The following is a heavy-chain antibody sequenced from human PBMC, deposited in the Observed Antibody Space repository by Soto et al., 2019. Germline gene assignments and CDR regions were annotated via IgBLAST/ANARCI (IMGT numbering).Heavy chain of an antibody. D-gene: IGHD4-4*01. J-gene: IGHJ6*03. CDR3: AGNSDYYYYYYMDV. Sequence: SETLSLTCAVSGGSISSSNWWSWVRQPPGKGLEWIGEIYHSGSTNYNPSLKSRVTISVDKSKNQFSLKLSSLTAADTAVYYCAGNSDYYYYYYMDVWGKGTTVTVSS. V-gene: IGHV4-4*02. CDR2: IYHSGST. CDR1: GGSISSSNW.